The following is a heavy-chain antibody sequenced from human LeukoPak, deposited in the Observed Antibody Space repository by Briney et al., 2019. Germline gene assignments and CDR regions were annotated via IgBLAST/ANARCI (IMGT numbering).Heavy chain of an antibody. CDR3: ARHGEMRDFDS. D-gene: IGHD3-10*01. CDR1: GGSFSGYY. V-gene: IGHV4-34*01. J-gene: IGHJ4*02. Sequence: SETLSLTCAVYGGSFSGYYWSWIRQPPGKGLEWIGEINHSGSTYHNPSLKSRVTISVDTSKNQFSLRLSSVTAADTAVYYCARHGEMRDFDSWGQGTLVTVSS. CDR2: INHSGST.